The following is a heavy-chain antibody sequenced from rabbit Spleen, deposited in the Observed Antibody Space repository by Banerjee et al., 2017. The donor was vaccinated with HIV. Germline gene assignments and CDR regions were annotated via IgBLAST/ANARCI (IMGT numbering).Heavy chain of an antibody. Sequence: QEQLVESGGDLVKPGTSLTLTCTASGFSFSSSYYMCWVRQAPGKGLEWIACIEGGSSTFTYFASWAKGRFTISKTSSTTVTLQMTSLTAADTATYFCARDAATSFSSYGMDLWGPGTLVTVS. CDR1: GFSFSSSYY. CDR3: ARDAATSFSSYGMDL. J-gene: IGHJ6*01. D-gene: IGHD8-1*01. CDR2: IEGGSSTFT. V-gene: IGHV1S45*01.